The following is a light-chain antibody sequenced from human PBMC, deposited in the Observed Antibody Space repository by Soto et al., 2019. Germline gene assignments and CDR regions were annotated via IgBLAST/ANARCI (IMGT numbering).Light chain of an antibody. Sequence: EVVMTQSPATLSASPGERATLSCWASETVATNLAWYQQKPGQAPRLLISGASTRAAGISDRFRGSGSGTEFTLTISSLRSEDSCIYYCQQYFEWPPMTFWQGTKVEI. V-gene: IGKV3-15*01. CDR1: ETVATN. CDR2: GAS. J-gene: IGKJ1*01. CDR3: QQYFEWPPMT.